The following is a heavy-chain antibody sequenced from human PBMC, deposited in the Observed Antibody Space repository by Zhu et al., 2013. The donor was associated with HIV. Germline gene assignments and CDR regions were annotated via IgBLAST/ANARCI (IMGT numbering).Heavy chain of an antibody. D-gene: IGHD6-13*01. CDR2: INAGNGNT. CDR3: ARGLAAAAHFDY. J-gene: IGHJ4*02. CDR1: GGTFSSYA. V-gene: IGHV1-3*01. Sequence: QVQLVQSGAEVKKPGSSVKVSCKASGGTFSSYAISWVRQAPGQRLEWMGWINAGNGNTKYSQKFQGRVTITRDTSASTAYMELSSLRSEDTAVYYCARGLAAAAHFDYWGQGTLVTVSS.